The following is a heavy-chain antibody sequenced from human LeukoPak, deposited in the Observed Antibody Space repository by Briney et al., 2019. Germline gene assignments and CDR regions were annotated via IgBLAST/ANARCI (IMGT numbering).Heavy chain of an antibody. J-gene: IGHJ4*02. CDR1: GFTFSTYW. Sequence: PGGSLRLSCAASGFTFSTYWMTWVRQAPGKGLEWVANMKGDGSEIYYVDSVKGRFTISRDNAKNSLYLQMNSLRAEDTAVYYCARDREGRAGHPYYFDYWGQGTLVTVSS. CDR3: ARDREGRAGHPYYFDY. CDR2: MKGDGSEI. V-gene: IGHV3-7*01.